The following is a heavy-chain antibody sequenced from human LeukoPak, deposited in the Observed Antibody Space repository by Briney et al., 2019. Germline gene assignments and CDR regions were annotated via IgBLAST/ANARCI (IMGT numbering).Heavy chain of an antibody. CDR1: GYTFTSYG. V-gene: IGHV1-18*01. CDR3: AREVTIFGVVIYNWFDP. J-gene: IGHJ5*02. Sequence: ASVKVSCKASGYTFTSYGISWVRQAPGQGLEWMGWTSAYNGNTNYAQKLQGRVTMTTDTSTSTAYMELRSLRSDDTAVYYCAREVTIFGVVIYNWFDPWGQGTLVTVSS. CDR2: TSAYNGNT. D-gene: IGHD3-3*01.